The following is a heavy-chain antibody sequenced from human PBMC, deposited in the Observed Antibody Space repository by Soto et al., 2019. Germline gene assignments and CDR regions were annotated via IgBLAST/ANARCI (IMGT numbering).Heavy chain of an antibody. V-gene: IGHV1-2*02. Sequence: QVHLVQSGAEVKKPGASVKVSCTTFGYTFIGFYLHWVRQAPGQGPEWMGCINPHSGVTKYAQKFGVRVTLTRDASTNTAFMEVTNLRSDATDIYSCARASPAHSFDNWGLGTLVTVCS. CDR3: ARASPAHSFDN. CDR2: INPHSGVT. CDR1: GYTFIGFY. J-gene: IGHJ4*02.